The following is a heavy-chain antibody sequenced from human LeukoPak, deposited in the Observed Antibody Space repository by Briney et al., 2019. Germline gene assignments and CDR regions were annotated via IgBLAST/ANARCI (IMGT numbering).Heavy chain of an antibody. Sequence: PGGSLRLSCAASGFTFSSYSMNWVRQAPGKGLEWVSYISSSGSTIYYGDSVKGRFTISRDNAKNSLYLQMNSLRAEDTAVYYCARVVSSGWGRAFGYWGQGTLVTVSS. CDR3: ARVVSSGWGRAFGY. D-gene: IGHD6-19*01. CDR1: GFTFSSYS. V-gene: IGHV3-48*04. J-gene: IGHJ4*02. CDR2: ISSSGSTI.